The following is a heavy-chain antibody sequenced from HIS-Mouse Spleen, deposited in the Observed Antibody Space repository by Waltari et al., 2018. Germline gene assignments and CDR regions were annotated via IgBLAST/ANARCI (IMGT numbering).Heavy chain of an antibody. V-gene: IGHV4-39*07. D-gene: IGHD6-13*01. CDR2: IYYSGST. J-gene: IGHJ2*01. CDR3: AREIPYSSSWYDWYFDL. CDR1: GGPVSSSSYY. Sequence: QLQLQESGPGLVKPSETLSLTGTGPGGPVSSSSYYWAWPRQPPGKGLEWIGSIYYSGSTYYNPSLKSRVTISVDTSKNQFSLKLSSVTAADTAVYYCAREIPYSSSWYDWYFDLWGRGTLVTVSS.